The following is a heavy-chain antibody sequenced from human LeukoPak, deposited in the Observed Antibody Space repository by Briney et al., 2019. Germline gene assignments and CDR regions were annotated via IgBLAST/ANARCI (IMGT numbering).Heavy chain of an antibody. CDR2: IYTSGST. J-gene: IGHJ6*03. CDR1: GGSISSYY. CDR3: LGSGQGSYYYYYMDV. D-gene: IGHD2-15*01. Sequence: SETLSLTCTVSGGSISSYYWSWIRQPAGKGLEWIGRIYTSGSTNYNPSLKSRVTMPVDTSKNQFSLKLSSVTAADTAVYYCLGSGQGSYYYYYMDVWGKGTTVTVSS. V-gene: IGHV4-4*07.